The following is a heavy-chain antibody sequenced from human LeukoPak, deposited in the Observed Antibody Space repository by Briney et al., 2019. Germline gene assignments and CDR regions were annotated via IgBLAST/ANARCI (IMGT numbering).Heavy chain of an antibody. CDR1: GFTFISYS. Sequence: GGSLRLSCAASGFTFISYSMNWVRQAPGKGLEWVSYISSSSSTIYCADSVKGRFTISRDNAKNSLYLQMNSLRAEDTAVYYCAELGITMIGGVWGKGTTVTISS. CDR3: AELGITMIGGV. V-gene: IGHV3-48*01. D-gene: IGHD3-10*02. CDR2: ISSSSSTI. J-gene: IGHJ6*04.